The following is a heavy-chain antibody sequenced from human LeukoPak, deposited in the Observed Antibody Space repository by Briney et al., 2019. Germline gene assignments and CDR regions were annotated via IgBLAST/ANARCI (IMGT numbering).Heavy chain of an antibody. CDR2: IWHDGSHK. Sequence: GRSLRLPCAVSGFAFNTYAMHWVRQAPSKGLEWVTLIWHDGSHKFYTDSVRGRFTISRDNSRNTVYLQMTGLRAEDTAVYYCGREIFGSGSYPGYWGQGTLVTVSS. V-gene: IGHV3-33*01. J-gene: IGHJ4*02. CDR1: GFAFNTYA. D-gene: IGHD3-10*01. CDR3: GREIFGSGSYPGY.